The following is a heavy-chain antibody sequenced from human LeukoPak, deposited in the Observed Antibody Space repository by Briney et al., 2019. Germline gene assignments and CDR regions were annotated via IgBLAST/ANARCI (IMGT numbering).Heavy chain of an antibody. J-gene: IGHJ5*01. D-gene: IGHD4-23*01. CDR3: VRHDGRGGGTMGAFDS. CDR1: AASISSSSHH. CDR2: IYYGQTI. V-gene: IGHV4-39*01. Sequence: SETLSLTCTISAASISSSSHHWGWIRQSPGKGLEWIGSIYYGQTIYYNPSLNSRVTISVVTSKDHFTLQLNSVTAADTAVYYCVRHDGRGGGTMGAFDSWGQGSLVTVSS.